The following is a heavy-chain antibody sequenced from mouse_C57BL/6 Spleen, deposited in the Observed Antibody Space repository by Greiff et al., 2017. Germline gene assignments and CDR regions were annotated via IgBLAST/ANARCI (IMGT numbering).Heavy chain of an antibody. D-gene: IGHD1-1*02. CDR2: IGTGGDYI. Sequence: EVKLQQPGAGLVKPGGSLKFSCAASGFTFSSYSMHWVRQTPGKRLEWVAYIGTGGDYINYADTVKGRYTISRDKAKNTPYMQMSRLRSEDTAMYYCTRGWGEFACWGKGTLVTVSA. CDR3: TRGWGEFAC. V-gene: IGHV5-9-1*02. CDR1: GFTFSSYS. J-gene: IGHJ3*01.